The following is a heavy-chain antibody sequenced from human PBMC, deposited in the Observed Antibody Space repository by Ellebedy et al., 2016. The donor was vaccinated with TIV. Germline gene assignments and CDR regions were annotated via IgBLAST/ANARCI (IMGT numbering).Heavy chain of an antibody. Sequence: SETLSLTXTVSGGSISSSSYYWGWIRQPPGKGLEWIGSIYYSGSTYYNPSLKSRVTISVDTSKNQFSLKLSSVTAADTAVYYCASGRDGYNGEPYYFDYWGQGTLVTVSS. CDR1: GGSISSSSYY. D-gene: IGHD5-24*01. J-gene: IGHJ4*02. CDR2: IYYSGST. CDR3: ASGRDGYNGEPYYFDY. V-gene: IGHV4-39*01.